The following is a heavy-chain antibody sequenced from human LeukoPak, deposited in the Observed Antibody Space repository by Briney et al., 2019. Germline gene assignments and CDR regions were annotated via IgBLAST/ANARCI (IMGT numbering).Heavy chain of an antibody. J-gene: IGHJ4*02. V-gene: IGHV3-23*01. CDR3: AKDLVVGDDN. D-gene: IGHD1-26*01. Sequence: GGSLRLSCVASGFTFSIYAMSWVRQAPGKGLEWVSTISGSGGSTYYADSVKGRFTVSRDNSKNTWYLQMNSLRVEDTAVYYCAKDLVVGDDNWGQGTLVTVSS. CDR2: ISGSGGST. CDR1: GFTFSIYA.